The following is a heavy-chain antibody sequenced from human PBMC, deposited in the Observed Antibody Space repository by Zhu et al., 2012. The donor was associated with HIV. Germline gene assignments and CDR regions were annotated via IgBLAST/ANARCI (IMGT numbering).Heavy chain of an antibody. CDR1: GNSISSGYY. CDR2: MSYSGST. CDR3: ARIREDILTGYYYYYMDV. D-gene: IGHD3-9*01. J-gene: IGHJ6*03. V-gene: IGHV4-28*01. Sequence: QVQLQESGPGLVKPSETLSLTCAVSGNSISSGYYWGWIRQPPGKGLEWIAYMSYSGSTYYNVSLKSRVTMSVDTSKNQFSLKLRSVTAVDTAVYYCARIREDILTGYYYYYMDVWGKGTTVTVSS.